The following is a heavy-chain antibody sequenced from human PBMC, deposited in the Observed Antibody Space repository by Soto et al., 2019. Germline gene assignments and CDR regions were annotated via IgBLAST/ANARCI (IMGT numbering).Heavy chain of an antibody. CDR1: GGTFSSYA. Sequence: QVQLVQSEAEVKKPGSSVKVSCKASGGTFSSYAISWVRQAPGQGLEWMGGIIPLFGPANYAQKFQGRVTITADESTSTAYMALSSLRAEETAVYYCAAPGEVVLADRYYFDYWGQGTLVTVSS. D-gene: IGHD2-21*01. J-gene: IGHJ4*02. CDR2: IIPLFGPA. CDR3: AAPGEVVLADRYYFDY. V-gene: IGHV1-69*01.